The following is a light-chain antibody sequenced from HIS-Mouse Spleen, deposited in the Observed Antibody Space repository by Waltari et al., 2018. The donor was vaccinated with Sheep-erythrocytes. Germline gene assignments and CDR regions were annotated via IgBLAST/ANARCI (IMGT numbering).Light chain of an antibody. CDR2: DVS. J-gene: IGLJ1*01. V-gene: IGLV2-11*01. CDR1: SSYFCGYNY. Sequence: QSALTQPRSVSGSPGQSVTIPCTGTSSYFCGYNYVSWYQQNPGKAPKLMIYDVSKRPSGVPDRFSGSKSGNTASLTISGLQAEDEADYYCCSYAGSYNYVFGTGTKVTVL. CDR3: CSYAGSYNYV.